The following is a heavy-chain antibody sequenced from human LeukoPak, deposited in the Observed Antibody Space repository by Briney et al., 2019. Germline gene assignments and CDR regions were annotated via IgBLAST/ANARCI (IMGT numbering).Heavy chain of an antibody. J-gene: IGHJ4*02. D-gene: IGHD6-13*01. CDR3: AKSGTPWGSWYYFDS. V-gene: IGHV3-23*01. CDR1: GSTFRNYG. Sequence: GGSLRLSCAVSGSTFRNYGMSWVRQAPGKGLEWVSSINNSGGATYYADSVKGRFTISRDNSKNTLYLQMNSLRVEDTAVYYCAKSGTPWGSWYYFDSWGQGTLVTVSS. CDR2: INNSGGAT.